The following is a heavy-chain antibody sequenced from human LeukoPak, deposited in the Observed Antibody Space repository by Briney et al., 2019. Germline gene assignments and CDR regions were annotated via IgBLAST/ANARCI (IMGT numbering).Heavy chain of an antibody. D-gene: IGHD6-13*01. CDR2: IWYDGSKK. CDR1: GFTFSSSW. Sequence: GGSLRLSCAASGFTFSSSWMHWVRQAPGKGLEWVAVIWYDGSKKYHADSVKGRFTISRDNSKNTLYLQMNSLRDEDTAVYYCARPRGIAAAGRLPFFDYWGQGTLVTVSS. J-gene: IGHJ4*02. CDR3: ARPRGIAAAGRLPFFDY. V-gene: IGHV3-33*08.